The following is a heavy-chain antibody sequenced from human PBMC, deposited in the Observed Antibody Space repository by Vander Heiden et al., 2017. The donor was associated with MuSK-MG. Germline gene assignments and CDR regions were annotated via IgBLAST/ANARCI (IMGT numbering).Heavy chain of an antibody. CDR3: ARQAPYTSGWPDY. CDR2: IGPSDSHT. J-gene: IGHJ4*02. D-gene: IGHD6-19*01. Sequence: DVQLVQSGAEVKKPGESLRISCTGYGYSFTTYWINWVRRMPGKGLEWMGRIGPSDSHTNYSPSFQGHTTISADKSISTAYLQWSSLKASDTAMYYCARQAPYTSGWPDYWGQGTLVTVSS. V-gene: IGHV5-10-1*03. CDR1: GYSFTTYW.